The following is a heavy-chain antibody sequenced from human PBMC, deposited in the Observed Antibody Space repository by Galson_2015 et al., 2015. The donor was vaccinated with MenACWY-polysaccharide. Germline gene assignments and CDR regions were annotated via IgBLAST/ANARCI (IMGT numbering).Heavy chain of an antibody. CDR3: AKCPSDTSGWYGAKSDY. V-gene: IGHV3-23*05. CDR2: ITSTAGST. J-gene: IGHJ4*02. Sequence: SLRLSCAASGFTCSSFVMSWVRQAPGKGLEWVSAITSTAGSTYYVDSVKGRFTVSRDNSKNTLYLEMNTLRVEDTAVYYCAKCPSDTSGWYGAKSDYWGRGTLVTVSS. CDR1: GFTCSSFV. D-gene: IGHD6-19*01.